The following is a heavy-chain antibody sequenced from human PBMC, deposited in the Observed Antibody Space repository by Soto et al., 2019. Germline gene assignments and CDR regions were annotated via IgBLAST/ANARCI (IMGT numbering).Heavy chain of an antibody. V-gene: IGHV5-51*01. Sequence: ESLKISCKGSGFTFTTYWIGWVRQMPGRGLEWMGIIYPGDSDTRYSPSFQGQVTMSADKAISTAYLQWSSLQASDTATYYCARLDGSRYLDYWGQGTLVTVSS. CDR2: IYPGDSDT. CDR1: GFTFTTYW. J-gene: IGHJ4*02. CDR3: ARLDGSRYLDY.